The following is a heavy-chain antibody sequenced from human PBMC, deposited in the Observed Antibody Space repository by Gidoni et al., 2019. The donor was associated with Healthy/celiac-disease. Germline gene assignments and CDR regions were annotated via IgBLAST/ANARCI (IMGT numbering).Heavy chain of an antibody. Sequence: EVQLVESGGGLVKPGGSLRLSCAASGFTFSNAWMSWVRQAPGKGLEWVGRIKSKTDGGTTDYAAPVKGRFTISRDDSKNTLYLQMNSLKTEDTAVYYCTTALLGTPLYYYYGMDVWGQGTTVTVSS. V-gene: IGHV3-15*01. D-gene: IGHD7-27*01. CDR3: TTALLGTPLYYYYGMDV. CDR2: IKSKTDGGTT. J-gene: IGHJ6*02. CDR1: GFTFSNAW.